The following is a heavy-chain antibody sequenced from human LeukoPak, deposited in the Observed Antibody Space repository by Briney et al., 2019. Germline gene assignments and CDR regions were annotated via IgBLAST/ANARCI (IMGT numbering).Heavy chain of an antibody. CDR2: ISYDGSNK. Sequence: AGGSLRLSCAASGFTFSSYAMHWVRQAPGKGLERVAVISYDGSNKYYADSVKGRFTISRDNSKNTLYLQMNSLRAEDTAVYYCAREVGGSGYWGQGTLVTVSS. J-gene: IGHJ4*02. V-gene: IGHV3-30-3*01. CDR1: GFTFSSYA. D-gene: IGHD6-19*01. CDR3: AREVGGSGY.